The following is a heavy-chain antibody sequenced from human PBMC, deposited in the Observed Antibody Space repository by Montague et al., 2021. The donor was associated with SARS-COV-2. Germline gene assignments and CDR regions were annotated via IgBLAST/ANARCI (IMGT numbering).Heavy chain of an antibody. V-gene: IGHV4-39*01. CDR1: GGSISRSSYY. CDR3: ARLENSSGWFKPDAFDI. J-gene: IGHJ3*02. D-gene: IGHD6-19*01. Sequence: SETLSLTCTVSGGSISRSSYYWGWIRQPPGKGLEWIGSIYYSGSTYYNPSLKSRVTISVDTSKNQFSLKLSSVTAADTAVYYCARLENSSGWFKPDAFDIWGQGTMVTVSS. CDR2: IYYSGST.